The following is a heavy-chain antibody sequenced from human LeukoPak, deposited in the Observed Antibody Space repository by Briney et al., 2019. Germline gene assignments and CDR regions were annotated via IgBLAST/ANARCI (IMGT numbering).Heavy chain of an antibody. J-gene: IGHJ6*02. V-gene: IGHV3-11*01. CDR1: GFSFSDYY. D-gene: IGHD3-10*01. CDR3: ARAQRVSTSGPPYYYHGMDV. Sequence: GGSLRLSCAASGFSFSDYYMAWVRQAPGKGLEWLSKISRTGATTDYAESVKGRFSTTRDNVENSLQLQMNSLRVEDTAVYYCARAQRVSTSGPPYYYHGMDVWGQGTTVIVSS. CDR2: ISRTGATT.